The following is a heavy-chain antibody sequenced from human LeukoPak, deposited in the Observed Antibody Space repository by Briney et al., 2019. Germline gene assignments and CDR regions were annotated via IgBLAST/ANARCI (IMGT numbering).Heavy chain of an antibody. CDR1: GFTFDDYA. J-gene: IGHJ2*01. Sequence: PGGSLRLSCAASGFTFDDYAMHWVRQAPGKGLEWVSGISWNSGSIGYADSVKGRFTISRDNAKNSLYLQMNSLRAEDTALYYCAKDIADSRRGLGYFDLWGRGTLVTVSS. CDR3: AKDIADSRRGLGYFDL. CDR2: ISWNSGSI. D-gene: IGHD3/OR15-3a*01. V-gene: IGHV3-9*01.